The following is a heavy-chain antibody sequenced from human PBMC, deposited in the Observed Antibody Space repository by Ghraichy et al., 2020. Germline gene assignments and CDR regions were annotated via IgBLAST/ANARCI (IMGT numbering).Heavy chain of an antibody. J-gene: IGHJ4*02. CDR3: ARLGERYCSGSSCYVDY. V-gene: IGHV4-31*11. Sequence: SETLSLTCAVSGDSIGTGGYYWSWIRQYPGKGLEWIGYIYYSGSTYYNPSLTSRVFISLDTSKNQFSLILNSVTAADMAVYYCARLGERYCSGSSCYVDYWGQGIPVTVSS. CDR2: IYYSGST. CDR1: GDSIGTGGYY. D-gene: IGHD2-15*01.